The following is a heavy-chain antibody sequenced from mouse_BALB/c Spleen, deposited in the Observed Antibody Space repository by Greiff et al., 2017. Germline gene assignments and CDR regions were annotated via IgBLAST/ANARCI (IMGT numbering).Heavy chain of an antibody. J-gene: IGHJ2*01. CDR1: GFTFSSYA. D-gene: IGHD3-1*01. CDR3: ARVGGTRFDY. Sequence: EVMLVESGGGLVKPGGSLKLSCAASGFTFSSYAMSWVRQSPEKRLEWVAEISSGGSYTYYPDTVTGRFTISRDNAKNTLYLEISSLRSEDTAMYYCARVGGTRFDYWGQGTTLTVSS. V-gene: IGHV5-9-4*01. CDR2: ISSGGSYT.